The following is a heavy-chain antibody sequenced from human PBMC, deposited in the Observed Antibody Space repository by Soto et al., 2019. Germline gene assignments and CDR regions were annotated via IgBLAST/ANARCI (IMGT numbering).Heavy chain of an antibody. CDR1: GFSLSTSGVG. CDR3: VGWSRYYYYGMDV. Sequence: QITLKESGPTLVKPTQTLTLTCTFSGFSLSTSGVGVGWIRQPPGKALEWLALIYWGDDERYSPSLKSRLTINTATTNNQLVLTMTNLDPVDTATYCRVGWSRYYYYGMDVWVQVTTVTVSS. CDR2: IYWGDDE. D-gene: IGHD6-19*01. J-gene: IGHJ6*02. V-gene: IGHV2-5*02.